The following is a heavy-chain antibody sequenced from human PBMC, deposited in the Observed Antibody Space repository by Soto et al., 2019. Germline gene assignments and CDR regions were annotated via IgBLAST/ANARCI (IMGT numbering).Heavy chain of an antibody. CDR3: TGKSYYYYAMDV. CDR1: GFSFSNAW. V-gene: IGHV3-15*07. J-gene: IGHJ6*02. Sequence: GSLRLSCAASGFSFSNAWMNWVRQAPGKGLEWVGRMQSKTDGGTTDYAAPVKGRFTISRDDSKNMLYLQMNSLKTEDTAVYYCTGKSYYYYAMDVWGQGTTVTVSS. CDR2: MQSKTDGGTT.